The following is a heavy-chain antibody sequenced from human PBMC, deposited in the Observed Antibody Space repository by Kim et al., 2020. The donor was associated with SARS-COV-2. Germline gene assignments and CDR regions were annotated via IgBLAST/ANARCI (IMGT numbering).Heavy chain of an antibody. CDR2: IYSGGST. CDR3: ARRVGATPLKL. Sequence: GGSLRLSCAASGFTVSSNYMSWVRQAPGKGLEWVSVIYSGGSTYYADSVKGRFTISRDNSKNTLYLQMNSLRAEEPAVYYCARRVGATPLKLWGQGTTVTVSS. J-gene: IGHJ6*02. D-gene: IGHD1-26*01. V-gene: IGHV3-53*01. CDR1: GFTVSSNY.